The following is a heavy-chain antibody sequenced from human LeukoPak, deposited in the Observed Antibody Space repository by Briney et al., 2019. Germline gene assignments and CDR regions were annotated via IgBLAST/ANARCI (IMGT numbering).Heavy chain of an antibody. CDR3: ARPRTGPNYYYMDV. V-gene: IGHV1-69*06. J-gene: IGHJ6*03. Sequence: SVKVSCKASGGTFSSYAISWVRQAPGQGLEWMGGIIPIFGTANYAQKFQGRVTITADKSTSTAYMELSSLRSEDTAVYYCARPRTGPNYYYMDVWGKGTTVTVSS. D-gene: IGHD1/OR15-1a*01. CDR1: GGTFSSYA. CDR2: IIPIFGTA.